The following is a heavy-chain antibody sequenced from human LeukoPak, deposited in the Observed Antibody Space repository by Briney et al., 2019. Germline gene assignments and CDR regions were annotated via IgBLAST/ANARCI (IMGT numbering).Heavy chain of an antibody. CDR2: IRSKDYGGTT. Sequence: GGCLRLSCTASGFILGDYAMSWFRQAPGRGVEWVGFIRSKDYGGTTEYAASVKGRFTISRDDSKSIAYLQMNRLKTEDTAVYYCTRELGWDQPQIAVAGLIDYWGQGTLVTVSS. V-gene: IGHV3-49*03. CDR3: TRELGWDQPQIAVAGLIDY. J-gene: IGHJ4*02. D-gene: IGHD6-19*01. CDR1: GFILGDYA.